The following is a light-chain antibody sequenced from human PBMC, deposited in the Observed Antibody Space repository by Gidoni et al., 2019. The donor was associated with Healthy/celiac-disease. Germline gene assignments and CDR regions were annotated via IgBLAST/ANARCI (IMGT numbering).Light chain of an antibody. CDR3: QQYGSSPS. Sequence: VLTQSPGTLSLSPGERATLSSRRSQSVSSSYLAWYQQNPGQATRLLIYGASSRATGIPDRFSGSGSGKDFTITISRLEPEDFAVYYCQQYGSSPSFGQGTRLEIK. CDR1: QSVSSSY. V-gene: IGKV3-20*01. CDR2: GAS. J-gene: IGKJ5*01.